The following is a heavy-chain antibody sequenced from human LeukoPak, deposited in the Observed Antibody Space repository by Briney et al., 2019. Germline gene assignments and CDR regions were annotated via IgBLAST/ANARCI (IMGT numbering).Heavy chain of an antibody. CDR1: GGSISSSSYY. CDR3: ARLGIAVAGTRSYYYYYMDV. Sequence: SETLSLTCTVSGGSISSSSYYWGWIRQPPGKGLEWIGSIYYSGSTYYNPSLKSRVTISVDTSKNQFSLKLSSVTAADTAVYYCARLGIAVAGTRSYYYYYMDVWGKGTTVTISS. J-gene: IGHJ6*03. V-gene: IGHV4-39*01. D-gene: IGHD6-19*01. CDR2: IYYSGST.